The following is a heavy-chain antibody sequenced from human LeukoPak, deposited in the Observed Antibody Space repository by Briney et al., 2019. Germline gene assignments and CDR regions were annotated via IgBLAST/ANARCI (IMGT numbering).Heavy chain of an antibody. J-gene: IGHJ4*02. Sequence: GGSLRLSCSAAGFTFSSHAMHWVRQAPGKGLEYVSAISSNGGSTYYANSVKGRFTISRDNSKNTLYLQMGSLRADDMAVYYCATDTGGWGQGTLVTVSS. D-gene: IGHD4-23*01. CDR2: ISSNGGST. CDR3: ATDTGG. V-gene: IGHV3-64*01. CDR1: GFTFSSHA.